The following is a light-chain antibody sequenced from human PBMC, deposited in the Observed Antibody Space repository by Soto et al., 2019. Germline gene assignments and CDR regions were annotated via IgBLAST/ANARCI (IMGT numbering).Light chain of an antibody. V-gene: IGKV1-39*01. CDR2: AAS. J-gene: IGKJ1*01. Sequence: DIQMTQSPSSLSASVGDRVTITCRASQNINSYLNWYQQKPGKAPKLLIYAASSLQSGLPSRFSGSGSGTDFTLTISSLQPEDFATYYCQQSYSTLWTFVQGTKVVIK. CDR1: QNINSY. CDR3: QQSYSTLWT.